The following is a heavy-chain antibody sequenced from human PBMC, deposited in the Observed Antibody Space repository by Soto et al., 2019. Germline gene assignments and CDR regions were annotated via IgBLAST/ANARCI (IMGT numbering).Heavy chain of an antibody. Sequence: GGSLRLSCAASGFTFSSYSMNWVRQAPGKGLEWVSYISSSSSTIYYADSVKGRFTISRDNAKNSLYLQMNSLRAEDTAVYYCARAHSSSWYAFDIWGQGTMVTVSS. J-gene: IGHJ3*02. V-gene: IGHV3-48*04. CDR3: ARAHSSSWYAFDI. CDR2: ISSSSSTI. D-gene: IGHD6-13*01. CDR1: GFTFSSYS.